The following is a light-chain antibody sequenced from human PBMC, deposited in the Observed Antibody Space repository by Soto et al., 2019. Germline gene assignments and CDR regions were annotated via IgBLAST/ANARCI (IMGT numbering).Light chain of an antibody. Sequence: DIQMTQSPSSLSASVGDRVTITCRASESIARHLNWYQQKPGKAPKLLIYAASSLQNGVPSRFRGGGSGTDFTLTISNLQPEDIATYYCQQTYSTLPFTFGQGTRLEIK. CDR3: QQTYSTLPFT. V-gene: IGKV1-39*01. CDR2: AAS. J-gene: IGKJ5*01. CDR1: ESIARH.